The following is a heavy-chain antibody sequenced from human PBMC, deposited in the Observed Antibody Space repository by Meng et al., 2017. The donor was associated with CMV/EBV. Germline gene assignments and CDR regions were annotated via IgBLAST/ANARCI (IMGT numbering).Heavy chain of an antibody. CDR1: GGSFSGYY. J-gene: IGHJ4*02. D-gene: IGHD1-20*01. Sequence: GSLRLSCAVYGGSFSGYYWSWIRRPPGKGLEWIGEINHSGSTNYNPSLKSRVTISVDTSKNQFSLKLSSVTAADTAVYYCARFDNWKACFDYWGQGTLVTVSS. V-gene: IGHV4-34*01. CDR2: INHSGST. CDR3: ARFDNWKACFDY.